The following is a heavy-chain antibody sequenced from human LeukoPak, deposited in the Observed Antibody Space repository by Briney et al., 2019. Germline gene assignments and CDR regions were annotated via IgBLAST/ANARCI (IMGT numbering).Heavy chain of an antibody. CDR3: AAQKYSSGYNWFDP. CDR1: SGSFSGYY. V-gene: IGHV4-34*01. Sequence: SETLSLTCAVYSGSFSGYYWSWIRQPPGKGLEWVGEINHSGSTNYNPSLKSRVTISVDTSKNQFSLKLTSVTAADTAVYYCAAQKYSSGYNWFDPWGQGILVTVSS. CDR2: INHSGST. J-gene: IGHJ5*02. D-gene: IGHD3-22*01.